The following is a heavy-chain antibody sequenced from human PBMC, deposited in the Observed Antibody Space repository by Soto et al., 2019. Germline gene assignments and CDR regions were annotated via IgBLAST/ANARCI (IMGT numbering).Heavy chain of an antibody. CDR3: MRGGFTATTAVY. Sequence: GGSLRLSCSISGFTFSDSATYWVRQAPGRGLEYVSAIGIYGAPTYYADSVKGRFTISRDQSKNTFLQMSSLRPEDTAVYFCMRGGFTATTAVYWGHGILVTVSS. CDR1: GFTFSDSA. J-gene: IGHJ4*01. D-gene: IGHD6-25*01. CDR2: IGIYGAPT. V-gene: IGHV3-64D*06.